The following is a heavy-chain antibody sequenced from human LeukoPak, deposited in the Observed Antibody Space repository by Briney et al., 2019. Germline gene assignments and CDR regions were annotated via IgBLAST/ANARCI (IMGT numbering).Heavy chain of an antibody. V-gene: IGHV4-4*07. CDR2: IYTSGST. Sequence: SETLSLTCTVSGGSISSYYWSWIRQPAGKGLAWIGRIYTSGSTNYNPSLKSRVTMSVDTCKNQSSLKLSSVTAADTAVYYCARDRSGFLEWSTPEGYYMDVWGKGTTVTVSS. CDR3: ARDRSGFLEWSTPEGYYMDV. J-gene: IGHJ6*03. CDR1: GGSISSYY. D-gene: IGHD3-3*01.